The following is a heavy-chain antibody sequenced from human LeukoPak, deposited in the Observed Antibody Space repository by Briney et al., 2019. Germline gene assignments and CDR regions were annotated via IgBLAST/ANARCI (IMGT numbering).Heavy chain of an antibody. CDR2: ISYDGSNK. CDR1: GFTFSSYG. D-gene: IGHD3-3*01. V-gene: IGHV3-30*18. J-gene: IGHJ4*02. CDR3: AKDRQGVEWLCLLDY. Sequence: GGSLRLSCAASGFTFSSYGMHWVRQAPGKGLEWVAVISYDGSNKYYADSVKGRFTISRDNSKNTLYLQMNSLRAEDTAVYYCAKDRQGVEWLCLLDYWGQGTLVTVSS.